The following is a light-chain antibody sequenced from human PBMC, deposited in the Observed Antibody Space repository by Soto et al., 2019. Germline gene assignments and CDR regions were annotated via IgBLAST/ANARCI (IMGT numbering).Light chain of an antibody. Sequence: QSVLTQPPSVSAAPGQKVTISCSGSSSNVGSNYVSWYQQLPGTAPKLLIYDNNKRPSGIPDRFSGSKSGPSATLDITGLQTGDEADYYCATWDRSLSVYVLFGGGTKVTVL. CDR3: ATWDRSLSVYVL. CDR2: DNN. V-gene: IGLV1-51*01. J-gene: IGLJ2*01. CDR1: SSNVGSNY.